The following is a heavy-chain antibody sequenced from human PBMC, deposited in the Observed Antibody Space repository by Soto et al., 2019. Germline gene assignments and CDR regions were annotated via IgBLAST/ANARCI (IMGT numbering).Heavy chain of an antibody. Sequence: SVKVSCKASGGTFSSYAISWVRQAPGQGLEWMGGIIPIFGTANYTQKFQGRVTITADKSTSTAYMELSSLRSEDTAVYYCARDRGQWPNNWFDPWGQGTLVTVSS. V-gene: IGHV1-69*06. CDR1: GGTFSSYA. D-gene: IGHD3-10*01. J-gene: IGHJ5*02. CDR2: IIPIFGTA. CDR3: ARDRGQWPNNWFDP.